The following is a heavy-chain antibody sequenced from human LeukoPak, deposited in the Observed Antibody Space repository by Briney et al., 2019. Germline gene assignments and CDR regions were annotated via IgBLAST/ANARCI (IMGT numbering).Heavy chain of an antibody. D-gene: IGHD6-13*01. Sequence: EGSLRLSCAASGFTFSSYNMNWVRQAPGKGLEWVSSISSSSSYIYYTDSVKGRFTISRDNAKNSLYLQMNSLRADDTAIYYCARVSLGAAAGTSRWGQGTLVTVSS. V-gene: IGHV3-21*01. J-gene: IGHJ4*02. CDR1: GFTFSSYN. CDR2: ISSSSSYI. CDR3: ARVSLGAAAGTSR.